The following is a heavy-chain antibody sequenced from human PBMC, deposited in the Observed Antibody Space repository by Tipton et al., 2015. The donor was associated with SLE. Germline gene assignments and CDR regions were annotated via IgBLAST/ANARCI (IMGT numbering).Heavy chain of an antibody. CDR2: ISGSGGST. D-gene: IGHD2-8*02. CDR3: AKDPGGLTGGVSYGDY. V-gene: IGHV3-23*01. CDR1: GFTFSSYA. Sequence: SLRLSCAASGFTFSSYAMSWVRQAPGKGLEWVSAISGSGGSTYYADSVKGRFTISRDNSKSTLYLQMNSLRAEDTAIYYCAKDPGGLTGGVSYGDYWGQGTLVTVSS. J-gene: IGHJ4*02.